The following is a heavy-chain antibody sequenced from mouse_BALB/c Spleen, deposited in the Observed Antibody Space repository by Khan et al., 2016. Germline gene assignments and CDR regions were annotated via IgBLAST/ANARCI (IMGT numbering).Heavy chain of an antibody. Sequence: QVQLQQSGPELVKPGASVKISCKASGYSFTSYYIHWVKQRPGQGLEWIGWIFPGSGNTKYNEKFKGKATLTADTSSSTAYMQLSSLTSEDSAVXLCARSYYYGRPDYSDSWGQGTTLAVSS. D-gene: IGHD1-1*01. CDR3: ARSYYYGRPDYSDS. CDR1: GYSFTSYY. V-gene: IGHV1-66*01. J-gene: IGHJ2*01. CDR2: IFPGSGNT.